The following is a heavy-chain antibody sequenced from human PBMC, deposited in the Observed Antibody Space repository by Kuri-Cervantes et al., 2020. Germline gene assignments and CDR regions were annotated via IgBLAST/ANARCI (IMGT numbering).Heavy chain of an antibody. D-gene: IGHD3-10*01. Sequence: SQTLSLTCAISGDSVSSNSAAWNWIRQPPSRGLEWLGRTYYRSKWYNDYAVSVRSRITVNPDTSKNQFSLQLNSVTPEDTAVYYCARGGSNWFDPWGQGILVTVSS. V-gene: IGHV6-1*01. CDR3: ARGGSNWFDP. CDR1: GDSVSSNSAA. J-gene: IGHJ5*02. CDR2: TYYRSKWYN.